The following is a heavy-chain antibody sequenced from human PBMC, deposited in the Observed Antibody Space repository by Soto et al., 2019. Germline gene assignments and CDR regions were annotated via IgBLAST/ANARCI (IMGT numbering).Heavy chain of an antibody. CDR1: GYTFTSYG. CDR2: ISAYNGNT. CDR3: ASDSSGYGSGSYFLNYYYYMDV. Sequence: ASVKVSCKASGYTFTSYGISWVRQAPGQGLEWMGWISAYNGNTNYAQKLHGRVTMTTDTSTSTAYMELRSLRSDDTAVYYCASDSSGYGSGSYFLNYYYYMDVWGKGTTVTVSS. V-gene: IGHV1-18*01. J-gene: IGHJ6*03. D-gene: IGHD3-10*01.